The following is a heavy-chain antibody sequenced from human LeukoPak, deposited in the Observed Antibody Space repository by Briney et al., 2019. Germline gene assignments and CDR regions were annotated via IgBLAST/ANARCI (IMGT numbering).Heavy chain of an antibody. CDR2: ISSSSNTI. CDR1: GFTFSSFG. J-gene: IGHJ4*02. V-gene: IGHV3-48*01. Sequence: GGSLRLSCAASGFTFSSFGMNWVRQAPGKGLEWVSYISSSSNTIYYADSVKGRFTISRDNAKNSLYLQMNSLRAEDTAVYYCARAHKTFWYWGQGTLVTVSS. D-gene: IGHD3-3*01. CDR3: ARAHKTFWY.